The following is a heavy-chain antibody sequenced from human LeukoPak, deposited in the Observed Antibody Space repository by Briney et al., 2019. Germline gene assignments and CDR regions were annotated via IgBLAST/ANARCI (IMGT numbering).Heavy chain of an antibody. CDR1: GGSISSYY. CDR3: ARRSGNSYDY. V-gene: IGHV4-4*09. Sequence: SETLSLTCTVSGGSISSYYWSWMRQPPGKGLEWIGYIYTSGSTNYNPSLKSRVTISVDTSKNQFSLKLSSVIAADTAVYYCARRSGNSYDYWGQGTLVTVSS. CDR2: IYTSGST. D-gene: IGHD1-7*01. J-gene: IGHJ4*02.